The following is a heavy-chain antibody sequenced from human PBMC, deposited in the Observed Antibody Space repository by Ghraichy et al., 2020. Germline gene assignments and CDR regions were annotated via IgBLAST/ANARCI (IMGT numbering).Heavy chain of an antibody. CDR3: ANLQRGFWSGKEYY. CDR2: IYYSGST. V-gene: IGHV4-39*07. D-gene: IGHD3-3*01. J-gene: IGHJ4*02. Sequence: SETLSLTCTVSGGSISSSSYYWGWIRQPPGKGLEWIGSIYYSGSTYYNPSLKSRVTISVDTSKNQFSLKLSSVTAADTAVYYCANLQRGFWSGKEYYGGQGTLVTVYS. CDR1: GGSISSSSYY.